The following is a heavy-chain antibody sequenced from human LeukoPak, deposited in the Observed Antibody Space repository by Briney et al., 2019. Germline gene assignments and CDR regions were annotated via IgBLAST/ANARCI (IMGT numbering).Heavy chain of an antibody. CDR2: ISGSGGST. V-gene: IGHV3-23*01. J-gene: IGHJ4*02. Sequence: GGSLRPSFAASGSTFSSYAMSWVRQAPGKGLEWVSAISGSGGSTYYADSVKGRFTISRDNSKNTLYLQMNSLRAEDTAVYYCAKEAIFGVGHSDYWGQGTLVTVSS. CDR1: GSTFSSYA. CDR3: AKEAIFGVGHSDY. D-gene: IGHD3-3*01.